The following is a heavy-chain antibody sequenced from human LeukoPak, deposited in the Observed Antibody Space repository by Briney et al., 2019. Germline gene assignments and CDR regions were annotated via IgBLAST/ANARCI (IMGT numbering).Heavy chain of an antibody. Sequence: SETLSLTCTVSGGSISSSIYYWGCIRQPPGKGLEWIGSIYYRGSTSYNPSLKSRVTISVDTSKKQVSLKLTSVTAADTAVYYCARGSSWYDYWGQGILVTVSS. CDR3: ARGSSWYDY. CDR2: IYYRGST. J-gene: IGHJ4*02. CDR1: GGSISSSIYY. V-gene: IGHV4-39*07. D-gene: IGHD6-13*01.